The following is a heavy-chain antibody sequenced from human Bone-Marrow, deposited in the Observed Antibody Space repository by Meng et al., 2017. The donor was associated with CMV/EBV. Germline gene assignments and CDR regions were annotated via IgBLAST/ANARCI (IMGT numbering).Heavy chain of an antibody. CDR3: TTGGVQGYSYEDDAFDI. CDR2: IKSKTDGGTT. V-gene: IGHV3-15*01. D-gene: IGHD5-18*01. J-gene: IGHJ3*02. CDR1: GFTFSNAW. Sequence: GESLKISCAASGFTFSNAWMSWVRQAPGKGLEWVGRIKSKTDGGTTDYAAPVKGRFTISRDDSKNTLYLQMNSLKTEDTAVYYCTTGGVQGYSYEDDAFDIWGQGTMVTVSS.